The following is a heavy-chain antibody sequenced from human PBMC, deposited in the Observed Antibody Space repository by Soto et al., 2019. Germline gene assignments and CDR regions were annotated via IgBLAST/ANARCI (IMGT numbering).Heavy chain of an antibody. J-gene: IGHJ5*02. CDR1: GFTFSSYS. CDR3: ARVSIVATILPAVYWFDP. Sequence: EVQLVESGGGLVKPGGSLRLSCAASGFTFSSYSMNWVRQAPGKGLEWVSSISSSSGYIYYADSVKGRFTISRDNAKNSLYLQMNSLRAEDTAVYYCARVSIVATILPAVYWFDPWGQGTLVTVSS. CDR2: ISSSSGYI. D-gene: IGHD5-12*01. V-gene: IGHV3-21*01.